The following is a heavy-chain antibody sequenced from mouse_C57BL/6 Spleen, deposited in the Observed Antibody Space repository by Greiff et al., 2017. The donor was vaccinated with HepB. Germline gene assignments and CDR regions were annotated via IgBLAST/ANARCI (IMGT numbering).Heavy chain of an antibody. V-gene: IGHV5-16*01. CDR2: INYDGSST. D-gene: IGHD2-10*02. Sequence: EVKVVESEGGLVQPGSSMKLSCTASGFTFSDYYMAWVRQVPEKGLEWVANINYDGSSTYYLDSLKSRFIISRDNAKNILYLQMSSLKSEDTATYYCARWYGNYYYFDYWGQGTTLTVSS. CDR3: ARWYGNYYYFDY. CDR1: GFTFSDYY. J-gene: IGHJ2*01.